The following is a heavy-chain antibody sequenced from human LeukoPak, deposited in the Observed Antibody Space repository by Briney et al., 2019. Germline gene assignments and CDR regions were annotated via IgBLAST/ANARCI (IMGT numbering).Heavy chain of an antibody. CDR3: ARVQESQIDYYFDY. CDR2: IYNSGST. Sequence: SETLSLTCTVSGVSISSYYWSWIRQPPGKGLEWIGYIYNSGSTNYNPSLKSRVTISVDTSKNQFSLKLSSVTAADTAVYYCARVQESQIDYYFDYWGQGTLVTVSS. D-gene: IGHD3-9*01. V-gene: IGHV4-59*01. J-gene: IGHJ4*02. CDR1: GVSISSYY.